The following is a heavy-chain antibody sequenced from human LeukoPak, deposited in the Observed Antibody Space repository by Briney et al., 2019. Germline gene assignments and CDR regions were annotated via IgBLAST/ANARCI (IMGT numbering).Heavy chain of an antibody. CDR3: ARGPPMYFDWLAPFDY. D-gene: IGHD3-9*01. V-gene: IGHV1-2*02. Sequence: GASVKVSCKASGYTFTGYYMHWVRQAPGQGLEWMGWINPNSGGTNYAQKFQGRVTMTRDTSISTAYMELSRLRSDDTAVYYCARGPPMYFDWLAPFDYWGQGTLVTVSS. CDR2: INPNSGGT. J-gene: IGHJ4*02. CDR1: GYTFTGYY.